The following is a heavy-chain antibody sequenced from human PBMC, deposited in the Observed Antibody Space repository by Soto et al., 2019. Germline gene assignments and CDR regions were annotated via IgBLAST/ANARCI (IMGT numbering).Heavy chain of an antibody. J-gene: IGHJ5*02. CDR2: FHYCEST. Sequence: SETLSLTCSVSGDSISSGPYSWGWIRQPPGEGLEWIGTFHYCESTYFHRSLESRITISVDTSKNQFSLKLSSVTAADTAVYYCARHWLQSWFDPWGQGTLVTVSS. CDR1: GDSISSGPYS. D-gene: IGHD4-4*01. V-gene: IGHV4-39*01. CDR3: ARHWLQSWFDP.